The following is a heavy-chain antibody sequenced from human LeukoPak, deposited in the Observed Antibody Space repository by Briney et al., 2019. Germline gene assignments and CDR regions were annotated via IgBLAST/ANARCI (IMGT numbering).Heavy chain of an antibody. CDR3: ARGPTFYCSGGSCYYYGMDV. D-gene: IGHD2-15*01. CDR2: INPNGGGT. CDR1: GYTFTGYY. J-gene: IGHJ6*02. V-gene: IGHV1-2*02. Sequence: GASVKVSCKASGYTFTGYYMHWVRQAPGQGLEWMGWINPNGGGTNYAQKFQGRVTMTRDTSISTAYMELSRLRSDDTAVYYCARGPTFYCSGGSCYYYGMDVWGQGTTVTVSS.